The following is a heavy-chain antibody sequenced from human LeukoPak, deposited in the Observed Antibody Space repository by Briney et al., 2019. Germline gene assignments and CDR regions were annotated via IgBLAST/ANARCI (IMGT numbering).Heavy chain of an antibody. J-gene: IGHJ6*02. D-gene: IGHD3-22*01. CDR1: GGSLSGYY. V-gene: IGHV4-34*01. CDR2: INHSGST. CDR3: ARAPLINTMIVTYGLDV. Sequence: SETLSLTCGVYGGSLSGYYWTCIRQPPGKGLEWIGEINHSGSTNYIPSLKSRVTISIDTSKHQFSLILSSVTAADTAVYYCARAPLINTMIVTYGLDVWGQGTTVTVSS.